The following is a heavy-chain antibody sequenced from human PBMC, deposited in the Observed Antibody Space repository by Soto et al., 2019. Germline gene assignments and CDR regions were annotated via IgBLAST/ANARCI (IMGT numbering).Heavy chain of an antibody. D-gene: IGHD1-26*01. J-gene: IGHJ4*02. CDR3: ARVDTSMGATCVSY. CDR1: GGSISSGGYH. V-gene: IGHV4-31*03. CDR2: IYYSGST. Sequence: QVQLQESGPGLVKPSQTLSLTCTVSGGSISSGGYHWSWIRQHPGKGLEWIGYIYYSGSTYYNPSLKSRVTISVDTSKNQFALKLSSVTAADTAVYYCARVDTSMGATCVSYWGQGTLVTVSS.